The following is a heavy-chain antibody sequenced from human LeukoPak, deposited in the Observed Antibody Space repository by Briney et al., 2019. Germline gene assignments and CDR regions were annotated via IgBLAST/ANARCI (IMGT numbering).Heavy chain of an antibody. CDR1: GFTFSTFA. D-gene: IGHD6-19*01. Sequence: GGSLRLSCEASGFTFSTFAMIWVRQAPGKGLEWVANIKQDGSEKYYVDSVKGRFTISRDNAKNSLYLQMNSLRAEDTAVYYCARGLAVAASGGQGTLVTVSS. V-gene: IGHV3-7*01. CDR2: IKQDGSEK. CDR3: ARGLAVAAS. J-gene: IGHJ4*02.